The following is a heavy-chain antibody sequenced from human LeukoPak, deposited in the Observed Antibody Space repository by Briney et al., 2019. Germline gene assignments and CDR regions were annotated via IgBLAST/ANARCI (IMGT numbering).Heavy chain of an antibody. Sequence: SETLSLTCAVSGGSISSGGYSWSWIRQPPGKGLEWIGYIYHSGSTYYNLSLKSRVTISVDRSKNQFSLKLSSVTAADTAVYYCARAIVVVPAAMGDNWFDPWGQGTLVTVSS. J-gene: IGHJ5*02. V-gene: IGHV4-30-2*01. CDR1: GGSISSGGYS. CDR3: ARAIVVVPAAMGDNWFDP. CDR2: IYHSGST. D-gene: IGHD2-2*01.